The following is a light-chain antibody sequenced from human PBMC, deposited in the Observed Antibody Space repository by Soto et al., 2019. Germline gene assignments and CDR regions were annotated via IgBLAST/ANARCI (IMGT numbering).Light chain of an antibody. CDR1: SSYVGGYNY. V-gene: IGLV2-14*01. CDR2: DVS. CDR3: SSYTSSSTYV. Sequence: SGLAPPASGFGSPGQSIPISCTGTSSYVGGYNYVSWYQQHPGKAPKLMIYDVSNRPPGVSNRFSGSKSGNTASLTISGLQAEDEADYYCSSYTSSSTYVFGTGTKVTVL. J-gene: IGLJ1*01.